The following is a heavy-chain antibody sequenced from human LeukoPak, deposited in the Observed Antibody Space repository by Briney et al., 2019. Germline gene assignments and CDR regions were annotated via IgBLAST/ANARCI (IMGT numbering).Heavy chain of an antibody. J-gene: IGHJ4*02. CDR3: ARNSNDYGSGSYSEPFDV. Sequence: PSETLSLTCTVSGYSIRSRNYYWVWLRQPPGKGLVWIGTIHYTGATYYNPSLKGRLTMSVDRSKNQFSLKMRSLTAADAALYFCARNSNDYGSGSYSEPFDVWGQGSLVVVSS. CDR1: GYSIRSRNYY. CDR2: IHYTGAT. D-gene: IGHD3-10*01. V-gene: IGHV4-39*01.